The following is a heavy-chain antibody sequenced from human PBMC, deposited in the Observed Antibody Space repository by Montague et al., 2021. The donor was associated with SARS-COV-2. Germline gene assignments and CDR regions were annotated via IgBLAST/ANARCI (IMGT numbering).Heavy chain of an antibody. Sequence: SDTLSLTCAVYGGSFSGYYWSWIRQPPGKGLEWIGEINHSGSTNYNPSLKSRVTISMDTSKNQFSLKLSSVTAADTAVYYYARGVRQLGVRYYYYYIDVWDKGTTVTVSS. D-gene: IGHD6-6*01. CDR3: ARGVRQLGVRYYYYYIDV. CDR1: GGSFSGYY. CDR2: INHSGST. V-gene: IGHV4-34*01. J-gene: IGHJ6*03.